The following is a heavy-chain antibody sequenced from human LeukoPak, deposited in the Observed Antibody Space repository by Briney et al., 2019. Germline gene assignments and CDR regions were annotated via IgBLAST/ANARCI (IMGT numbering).Heavy chain of an antibody. CDR1: GDSITTNNNY. CDR2: ISSSGST. D-gene: IGHD2-15*01. Sequence: PSETLSLTCTVSGDSITTNNNYWGWIRQTPGKGLEWIGSISSSGSTYYNPSLKSRVTISVDTSKNQFSLKLSSVTAADTAVYYCARELIAARRGGYCSGGSCRVLYYFDYWGQGTLVTVSS. CDR3: ARELIAARRGGYCSGGSCRVLYYFDY. V-gene: IGHV4-39*07. J-gene: IGHJ4*02.